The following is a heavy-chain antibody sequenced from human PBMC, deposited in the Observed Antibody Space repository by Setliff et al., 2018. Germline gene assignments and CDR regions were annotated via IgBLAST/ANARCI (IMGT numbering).Heavy chain of an antibody. J-gene: IGHJ6*03. CDR3: ARLHYDYVWGSYRTSDYYYMDV. V-gene: IGHV4-38-2*02. CDR1: GYSISSGYI. D-gene: IGHD3-16*02. Sequence: PSETLSLTCTVSGYSISSGYIWGWIRQAPGKGLEWVGNIGHTGSINYNPSLKSRLTISRDTSKNQVSLKLSSVTAADTAVYYCARLHYDYVWGSYRTSDYYYMDVWGKGTTVTVSS. CDR2: IGHTGSI.